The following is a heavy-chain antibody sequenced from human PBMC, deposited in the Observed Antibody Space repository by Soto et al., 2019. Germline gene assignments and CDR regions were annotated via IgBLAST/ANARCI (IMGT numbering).Heavy chain of an antibody. CDR1: GYSFTSYW. CDR2: IYPGDSYT. CDR3: ARREVTYYYGSESYYFDY. J-gene: IGHJ4*02. V-gene: IGHV5-51*01. D-gene: IGHD3-10*01. Sequence: PGESLKISCKGSGYSFTSYWIGWVRQMPGKGLEWMGIIYPGDSYTNYSPSFQGHVTISADKSISTAYLQWSSLKASDTAMYYCARREVTYYYGSESYYFDYWGQGTLVTVSS.